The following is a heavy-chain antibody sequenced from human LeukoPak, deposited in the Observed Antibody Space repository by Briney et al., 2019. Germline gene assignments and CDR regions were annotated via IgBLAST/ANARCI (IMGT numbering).Heavy chain of an antibody. CDR3: ASSPPISYYYYGMDV. J-gene: IGHJ6*02. V-gene: IGHV4-4*02. Sequence: SGTLSLTCAVSGGSISSSNWWSWVRQPPGKGLEWIGEIYHSGSTNYNPSLKSRVTISVDKSKNRFSLKLSSVTAADTAVYYCASSPPISYYYYGMDVWGQGTTVTVSS. D-gene: IGHD3-3*01. CDR2: IYHSGST. CDR1: GGSISSSNW.